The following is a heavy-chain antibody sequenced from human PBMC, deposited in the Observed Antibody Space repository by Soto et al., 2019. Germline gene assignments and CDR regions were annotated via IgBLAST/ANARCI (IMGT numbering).Heavy chain of an antibody. J-gene: IGHJ4*02. CDR3: AGERRAPYFDF. V-gene: IGHV1-69*06. D-gene: IGHD2-21*01. CDR2: IIPTFGTP. Sequence: QVQLVQSGTVVQRRGSSVKVSCQASGGTFSSHGMAWVRQAPGQGLEWMGGIIPTFGTPTYAPKFQGRVTITADKSTNTAYMELSSLRSEDSGVYYCAGERRAPYFDFWGQGTLITVS. CDR1: GGTFSSHG.